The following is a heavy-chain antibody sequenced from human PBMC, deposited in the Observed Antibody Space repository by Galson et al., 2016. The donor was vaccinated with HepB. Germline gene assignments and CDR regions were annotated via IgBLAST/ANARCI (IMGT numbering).Heavy chain of an antibody. V-gene: IGHV3-30*18. Sequence: SLRLSCAASGFTFSSYGMHWVRQAPGKGLEWAAVISYDGSNKDYADSVKGRFTISRDNSKNTLYLQMNSLRAEDTAVYYCVKDGGYSSLDYWGQGTLVTVSS. D-gene: IGHD5-18*01. CDR1: GFTFSSYG. CDR3: VKDGGYSSLDY. CDR2: ISYDGSNK. J-gene: IGHJ4*02.